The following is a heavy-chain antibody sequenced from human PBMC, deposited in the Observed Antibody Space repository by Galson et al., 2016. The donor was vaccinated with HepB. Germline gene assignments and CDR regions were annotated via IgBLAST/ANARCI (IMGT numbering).Heavy chain of an antibody. V-gene: IGHV1-3*01. CDR2: INDGNGNT. Sequence: SVKVSCKAPGNTFNRNTIHWVRQAPGQRLEWMGWINDGNGNTKYSQKFQGRVTITRDTSATTAYMELSSLRSEDTAVYYCARSLTGFYLGDYWGQGTLVTASS. CDR3: ARSLTGFYLGDY. J-gene: IGHJ4*02. D-gene: IGHD3-9*01. CDR1: GNTFNRNT.